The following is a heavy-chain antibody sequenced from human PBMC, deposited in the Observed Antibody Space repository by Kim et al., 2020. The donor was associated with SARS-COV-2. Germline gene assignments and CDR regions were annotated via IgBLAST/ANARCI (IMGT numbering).Heavy chain of an antibody. V-gene: IGHV1-8*01. Sequence: ASAKVSCRASGYSFTSYDIHWVRQASGQGLEWLGWVNPNSGNTGYAQKFQGRVMMTRNTAINTAYMELSSLESEDAAVYYCATGPSGRYDYWGQGTLVTVSS. CDR2: VNPNSGNT. CDR1: GYSFTSYD. CDR3: ATGPSGRYDY. J-gene: IGHJ4*03. D-gene: IGHD6-19*01.